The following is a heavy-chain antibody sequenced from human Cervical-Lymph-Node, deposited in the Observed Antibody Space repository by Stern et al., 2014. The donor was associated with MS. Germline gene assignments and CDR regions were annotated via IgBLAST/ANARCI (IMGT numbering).Heavy chain of an antibody. V-gene: IGHV5-51*01. D-gene: IGHD6-19*01. CDR1: GYTFTNYW. CDR3: ARGSVAATMGAMDV. J-gene: IGHJ6*02. CDR2: IHPSDSYT. Sequence: VQLVQSGAEVKKPGESLKISCKGSGYTFTNYWIGWVRQMPGKGLEWMGIIHPSDSYTRYSPSFQGKVIISADKSINTAYLQWSSLKASDTAMYYCARGSVAATMGAMDVWGQGTTVTVSS.